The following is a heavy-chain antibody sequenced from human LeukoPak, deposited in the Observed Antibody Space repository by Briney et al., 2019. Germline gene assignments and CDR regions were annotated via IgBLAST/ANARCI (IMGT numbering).Heavy chain of an antibody. CDR3: AREGWTDAFDI. D-gene: IGHD2-15*01. Sequence: GRSLRLSCAASGFTFSSYAMHWVRQAPGKGLEWVAVISYDGSNKYYADSVKGRFTISRDNSKNTLYLQMNSLRAEDTAVYYCAREGWTDAFDIWGQGTMVTVSS. J-gene: IGHJ3*02. V-gene: IGHV3-30-3*01. CDR2: ISYDGSNK. CDR1: GFTFSSYA.